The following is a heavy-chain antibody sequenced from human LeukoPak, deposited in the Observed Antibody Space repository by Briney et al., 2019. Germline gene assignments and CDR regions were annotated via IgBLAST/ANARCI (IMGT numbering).Heavy chain of an antibody. CDR2: IYNSGST. Sequence: SETLSLTCAVSGYSISSGYWWSWVRQPPGKGLEWIAEIYNSGSTNYNPSLKSRVTISVDTSKNQFSLKLSSVTAADTAVYYCARGPSRYYDFWSGLRNWGQGTLVTVSS. D-gene: IGHD3-3*01. J-gene: IGHJ4*02. CDR1: GYSISSGYW. CDR3: ARGPSRYYDFWSGLRN. V-gene: IGHV4-4*02.